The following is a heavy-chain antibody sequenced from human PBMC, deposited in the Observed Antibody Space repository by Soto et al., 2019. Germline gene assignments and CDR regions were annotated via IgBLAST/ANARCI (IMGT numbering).Heavy chain of an antibody. CDR2: VHHSGPT. V-gene: IGHV4-4*02. J-gene: IGHJ4*02. CDR1: GGSISTDYW. CDR3: TRCGSFRWVY. Sequence: SETLSPTCAVSGGSISTDYWWRWVRQPLGKGLEWIGEVHHSGPTNYNQSLKSRVTMSVAKSGNQASLELTSVAAADTAVYYRTRCGSFRWVYWGQGTLVTVSS. D-gene: IGHD5-12*01.